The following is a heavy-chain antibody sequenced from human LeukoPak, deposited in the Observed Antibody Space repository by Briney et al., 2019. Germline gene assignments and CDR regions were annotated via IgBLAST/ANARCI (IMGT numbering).Heavy chain of an antibody. J-gene: IGHJ4*02. V-gene: IGHV4-34*01. CDR1: GGSFSDYY. CDR2: INHSGST. CDR3: ARWGDSSGYSFDY. D-gene: IGHD3-22*01. Sequence: SETLSLTCAVYGGSFSDYYRSWIRQPPGKGLEWIGEINHSGSTNFNPSLKSRVTISVDTSKNQFSLKLSSVTAADTAVYYCARWGDSSGYSFDYWGQGTLVTVSS.